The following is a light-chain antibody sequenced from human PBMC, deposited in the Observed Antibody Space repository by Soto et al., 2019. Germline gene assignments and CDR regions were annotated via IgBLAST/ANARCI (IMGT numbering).Light chain of an antibody. V-gene: IGLV2-14*01. Sequence: QSVLTQPASVSGSPGQSIAISCTGTSGDVGGYDYVSWYQRHPDKAPKLMIYEVTKRPSWVSNRFSGSKSGNTASLTISGLQPEDEADYYCSSHTSGSTRVFGSGTKVTVL. CDR2: EVT. J-gene: IGLJ1*01. CDR3: SSHTSGSTRV. CDR1: SGDVGGYDY.